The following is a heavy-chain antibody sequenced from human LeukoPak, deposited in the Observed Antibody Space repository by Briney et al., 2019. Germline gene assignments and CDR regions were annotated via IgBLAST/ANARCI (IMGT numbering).Heavy chain of an antibody. CDR3: ARDDWYY. D-gene: IGHD2-21*01. J-gene: IGHJ4*02. V-gene: IGHV4-39*07. CDR2: IYYGGST. CDR1: GGSISRNSDY. Sequence: PSETLSLNCTVSGGSISRNSDYWGWIRQPPGKGLEWIGSIYYGGSTYYNPSLKSRVTISVDTSKNQFSLKLSSVTAADTAVYYCARDDWYYWGQGTLVTVSS.